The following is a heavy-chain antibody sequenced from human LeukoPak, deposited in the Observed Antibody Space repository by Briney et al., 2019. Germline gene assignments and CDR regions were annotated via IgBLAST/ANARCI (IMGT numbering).Heavy chain of an antibody. Sequence: GRSLRLSCAASGFTFSSYAMHWVRQAPGKGLEWVAVISYDGSNKYYADSVKGRFTISRDNSKNTLYLQMNSLRAEDTAVYYCARGSSGYTAIIDYWGQGTLVTVSS. J-gene: IGHJ4*02. V-gene: IGHV3-30*01. CDR1: GFTFSSYA. D-gene: IGHD3-22*01. CDR2: ISYDGSNK. CDR3: ARGSSGYTAIIDY.